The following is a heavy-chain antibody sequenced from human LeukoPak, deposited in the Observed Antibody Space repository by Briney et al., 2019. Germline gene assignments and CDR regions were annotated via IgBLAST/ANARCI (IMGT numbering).Heavy chain of an antibody. CDR1: RFSFSKYA. CDR2: INDSGTSK. Sequence: GGSLRLSCAGSRFSFSKYAMSWVRQAPGKGLEWVSVINDSGTSKHYADSVKGRFTISRDNSKNTMYLQMSSLRADDTAIYYCASLPDVWGQGTTVIVSS. J-gene: IGHJ6*02. CDR3: ASLPDV. V-gene: IGHV3-23*01.